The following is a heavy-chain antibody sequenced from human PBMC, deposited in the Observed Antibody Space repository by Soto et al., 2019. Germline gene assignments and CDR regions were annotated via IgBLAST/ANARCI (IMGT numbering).Heavy chain of an antibody. D-gene: IGHD1-26*01. J-gene: IGHJ4*02. CDR1: GFNFNNHV. Sequence: EVQLLESGGGLVHPLGSLRLSCSGSGFNFNNHVINWVRQAPGKGLEWVASISNSDDVGFYADSVRGRFSVTRDRSTNTLHLQMDYLQVEDTGIYYCAKTVGATKLEDHWGQGTLVTVSS. CDR3: AKTVGATKLEDH. CDR2: ISNSDDVG. V-gene: IGHV3-23*01.